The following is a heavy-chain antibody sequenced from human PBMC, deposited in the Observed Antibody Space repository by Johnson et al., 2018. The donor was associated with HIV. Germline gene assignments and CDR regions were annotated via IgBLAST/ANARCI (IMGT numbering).Heavy chain of an antibody. Sequence: VQLVESGGGLVQPGGSLRLSCAASGFTFSSYDMHWVRQAPGKGLEWVAVISYDGSNKYYADSVKGRFTISRDNSKNTLYLQMNSLRVEDTAVYYCARDYDIPRDDAFDIWGQGTMVTVSS. CDR3: ARDYDIPRDDAFDI. D-gene: IGHD3-9*01. CDR2: ISYDGSNK. CDR1: GFTFSSYD. V-gene: IGHV3-30-3*01. J-gene: IGHJ3*02.